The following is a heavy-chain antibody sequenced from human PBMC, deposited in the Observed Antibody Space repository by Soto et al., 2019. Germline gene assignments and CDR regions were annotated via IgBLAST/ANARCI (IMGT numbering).Heavy chain of an antibody. Sequence: QVPLVESGGGVVQPGRSLRLSCTASGFTFSSYGMHWVRQAPGKGLEWVAVISYDGSKYYADSVKGRFTISRDNSKNTLYLQMNSLRAEDTAVYYCAKDQSDNWSYFDYRGQGTLLTVSS. CDR1: GFTFSSYG. CDR3: AKDQSDNWSYFDY. J-gene: IGHJ4*02. V-gene: IGHV3-30*18. D-gene: IGHD1-1*01. CDR2: ISYDGSK.